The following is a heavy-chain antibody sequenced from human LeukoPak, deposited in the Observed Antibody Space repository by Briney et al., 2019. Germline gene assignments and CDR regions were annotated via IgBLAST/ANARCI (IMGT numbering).Heavy chain of an antibody. CDR1: GFTFSAYW. D-gene: IGHD4-17*01. CDR2: IKEDGSQK. V-gene: IGHV3-7*04. J-gene: IGHJ4*02. Sequence: GGSLRLSCAASGFTFSAYWMNWVRQTPGKGLEWVANIKEDGSQKYYVDSVKGRFTISRDNAKKSLYLQMNSLRAEDTAVYYCARGYGQGYFDYWGQGTLVTASS. CDR3: ARGYGQGYFDY.